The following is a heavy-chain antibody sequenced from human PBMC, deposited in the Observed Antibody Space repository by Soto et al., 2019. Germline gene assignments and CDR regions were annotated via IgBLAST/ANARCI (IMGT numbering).Heavy chain of an antibody. J-gene: IGHJ4*02. V-gene: IGHV4-39*02. CDR1: GGSISTRSSY. CDR2: IYYIGNT. Sequence: SETLSLTCTVSGGSISTRSSYWGWIRQPPGKGLEWIGSIYYIGNTYYNPSLKSRVAISIDSSKTRFSLNLNSVTAADTAVYYCARRALTVDYWRQRPLFTVSS. CDR3: ARRALTVDY. D-gene: IGHD2-8*02.